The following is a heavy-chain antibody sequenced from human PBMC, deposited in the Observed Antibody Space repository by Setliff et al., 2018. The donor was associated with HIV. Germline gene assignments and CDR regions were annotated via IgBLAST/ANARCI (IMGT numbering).Heavy chain of an antibody. J-gene: IGHJ6*02. CDR3: ARVTYFYYYYMDV. V-gene: IGHV4-34*01. CDR2: IKHNGNS. Sequence: SETLSLTCAVYGGSFSGYYWGWIRHPPGKGLEWIGEIKHNGNSNSNPSLKSRLTLSVDTSENQFSLKLKSETAADTAVYYCARVTYFYYYYMDVWGQGTTVTVSS. CDR1: GGSFSGYY. D-gene: IGHD5-18*01.